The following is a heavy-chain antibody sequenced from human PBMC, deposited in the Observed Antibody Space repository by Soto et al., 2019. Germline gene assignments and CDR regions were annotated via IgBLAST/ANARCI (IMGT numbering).Heavy chain of an antibody. D-gene: IGHD3-22*01. CDR1: GGSISTADYY. CDR2: IYYRGST. CDR3: VSAYDSGGYIGY. V-gene: IGHV4-30-4*01. Sequence: QVQLHESGPGLVRPSQTLSLTCNVSGGSISTADYYWSWIRQPPGKGLEWIGYIYYRGSTYYNPSLESRVAISIDTSKNQFSLNLTSVTAADTAVYFCVSAYDSGGYIGYWGQGTLVTGSS. J-gene: IGHJ4*02.